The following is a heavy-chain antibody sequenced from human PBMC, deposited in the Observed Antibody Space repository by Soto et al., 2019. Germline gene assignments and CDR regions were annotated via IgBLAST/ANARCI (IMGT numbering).Heavy chain of an antibody. D-gene: IGHD2-15*01. CDR2: ISGSGGST. Sequence: GGSLRLSCAASGFTFSSYAMSWVRQAPGKGLEWVSAISGSGGSTYYADSVKGRFTISRDNSKNTLYLQMNSLRAEDTAVYYCACMSHGLLPTGWFDPWGQGTLVTVSS. CDR1: GFTFSSYA. V-gene: IGHV3-23*01. CDR3: ACMSHGLLPTGWFDP. J-gene: IGHJ5*02.